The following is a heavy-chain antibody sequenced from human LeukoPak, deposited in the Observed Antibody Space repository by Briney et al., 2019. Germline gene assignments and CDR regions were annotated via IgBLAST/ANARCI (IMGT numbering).Heavy chain of an antibody. CDR2: IHHSGGT. CDR3: AREAEKYDYSNYLTTPYFDY. V-gene: IGHV4-4*02. J-gene: IGHJ4*02. D-gene: IGHD4-11*01. CDR1: GDSISSDIW. Sequence: SETLSLTCAVSGDSISSDIWWNWVRQPPGKGLEWIGEIHHSGGTYYNPSPKSRVTISVDTSKNQFSLKLSSVTAADTAVYYCAREAEKYDYSNYLTTPYFDYWGQGTLVTVSS.